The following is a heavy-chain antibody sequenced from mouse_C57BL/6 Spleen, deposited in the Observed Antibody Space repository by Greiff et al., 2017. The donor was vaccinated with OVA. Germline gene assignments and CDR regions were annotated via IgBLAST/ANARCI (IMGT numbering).Heavy chain of an antibody. Sequence: VQLQQSGPELVKPGASVKIPCKASGYTFTDYNMDWVKQSHGKSLEWIGDINPNNGGTIYNQKFKGKATLTVDKSSSTAYMELRSLTSEDTAVYYCARGDYYYGSSYGNWFAYWGQGTLVTVSA. J-gene: IGHJ3*01. CDR1: GYTFTDYN. V-gene: IGHV1-18*01. CDR2: INPNNGGT. CDR3: ARGDYYYGSSYGNWFAY. D-gene: IGHD1-1*01.